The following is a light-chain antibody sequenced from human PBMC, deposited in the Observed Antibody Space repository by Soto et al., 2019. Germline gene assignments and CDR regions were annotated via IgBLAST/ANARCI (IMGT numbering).Light chain of an antibody. V-gene: IGKV3-20*01. CDR3: QQYGSSPGT. CDR2: GAS. Sequence: EIVLTQSPGTLSSSPGERATLSGRASQTVTSNYLAWYQQKPGQAPRLLFFGASIRATGLPDRFSGGGSGTDFTLTINRLEPEDFAVYYCQQYGSSPGTFGQGTKVDIK. J-gene: IGKJ1*01. CDR1: QTVTSNY.